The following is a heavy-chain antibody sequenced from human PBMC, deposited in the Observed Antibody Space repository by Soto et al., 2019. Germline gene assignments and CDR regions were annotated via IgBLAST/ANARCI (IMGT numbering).Heavy chain of an antibody. CDR1: GGSISFYY. D-gene: IGHD3-22*01. V-gene: IGHV4-4*07. J-gene: IGHJ4*02. CDR2: VYSSGNT. CDR3: ARDRRGGTRPHYYDSSGYYKPFGR. Sequence: SETLSLTCTVSGGSISFYYWSWILQPAGKXLEWIGRVYSSGNTNYNPSLKSRLTMSVDTSNNQFSLKLRSVTAADTAMYYCARDRRGGTRPHYYDSSGYYKPFGRWGQGTLVTVS.